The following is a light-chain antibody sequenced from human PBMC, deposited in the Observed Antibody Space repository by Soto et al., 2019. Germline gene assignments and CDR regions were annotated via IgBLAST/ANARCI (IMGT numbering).Light chain of an antibody. V-gene: IGKV3-20*01. Sequence: SVLTQSPGTVSLSPGERATLSCRASQTGSRHYLAWYQQKPGQAPRLLIYGTSTRATGVADRFSGSGFGTNFTLTINRLEPEGSAIYLCQHYISSQWTFGQWTFGQGTKVEIK. CDR2: GTS. CDR3: QHYISSQWTFGQWT. J-gene: IGKJ1*01. CDR1: QTGSRHY.